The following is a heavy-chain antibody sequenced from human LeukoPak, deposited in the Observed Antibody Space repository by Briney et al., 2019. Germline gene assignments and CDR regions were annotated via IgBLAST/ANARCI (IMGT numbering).Heavy chain of an antibody. CDR2: INPNSGDI. J-gene: IGHJ6*03. CDR1: GYSFTGYY. CDR3: ARTHRLPYYMDV. V-gene: IGHV1-2*02. Sequence: ASVKVSCKASGYSFTGYYMHWVRQAPGQGLEWMGWINPNSGDINYAQKFQGRVTMTRDTSISTAYMELSRLRSDDTAVYYCARTHRLPYYMDVWGKGTTVTISS.